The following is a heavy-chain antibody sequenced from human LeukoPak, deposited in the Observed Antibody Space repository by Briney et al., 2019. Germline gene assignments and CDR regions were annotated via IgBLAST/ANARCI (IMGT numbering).Heavy chain of an antibody. J-gene: IGHJ4*02. CDR2: IYHSGST. Sequence: SETLSLTCAVSGGSISSGGYSWSWLQQPPGKGLGWIGYIYHSGSTNYNPSLKSRVTIPVDTSKTQFSLKLSSVTAADTAVYHCARGRDFWSGYYFDYWGQGTLVTVSS. CDR3: ARGRDFWSGYYFDY. CDR1: GGSISSGGYS. V-gene: IGHV4-30-2*05. D-gene: IGHD3-3*01.